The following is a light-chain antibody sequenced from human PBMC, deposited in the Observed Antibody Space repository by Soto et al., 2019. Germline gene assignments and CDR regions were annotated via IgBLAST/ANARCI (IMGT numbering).Light chain of an antibody. Sequence: QSVLTQPASVSGSPGQSISISCSGTSCDVGRHNAVSWYQQHPDKVPQLMIYDVSIRPSGISDRLSASKSGNMASLTISGLQAEDEADYYSSSYRVGGSYVFGTGTKVTVL. CDR3: SSYRVGGSYV. CDR1: SCDVGRHNA. V-gene: IGLV2-14*03. J-gene: IGLJ1*01. CDR2: DVS.